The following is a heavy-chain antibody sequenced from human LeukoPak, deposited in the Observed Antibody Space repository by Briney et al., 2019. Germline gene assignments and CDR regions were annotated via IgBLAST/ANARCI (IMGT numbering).Heavy chain of an antibody. CDR3: ARVFRTRMAYYYMDV. V-gene: IGHV4-59*01. J-gene: IGHJ6*03. CDR2: IYYSGST. Sequence: PSETLSLTCTVSGGSISSYYWSWIRQPPGKGLEWIGYIYYSGSTNYNPSLKSRVTISVDTSKNQFSLKLSSVTAADTAVYYCARVFRTRMAYYYMDVWGKGTTVTVSS. D-gene: IGHD3-16*01. CDR1: GGSISSYY.